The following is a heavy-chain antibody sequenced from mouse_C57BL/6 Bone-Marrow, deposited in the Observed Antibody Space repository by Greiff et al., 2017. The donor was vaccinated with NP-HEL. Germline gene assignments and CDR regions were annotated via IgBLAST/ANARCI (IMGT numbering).Heavy chain of an antibody. D-gene: IGHD1-1*02. V-gene: IGHV1-18*01. J-gene: IGHJ3*01. Sequence: EVKLVESGPELVKPGASVKIPCKASGYTFTDYNMDWVKQSHGKSLEWIGDINPNNGGTIYNQKFKGKATLTVDKSSSTAYMELRSLTSEDTAVYYCARVDYYYILFAYWGQGTLVTVSA. CDR3: ARVDYYYILFAY. CDR1: GYTFTDYN. CDR2: INPNNGGT.